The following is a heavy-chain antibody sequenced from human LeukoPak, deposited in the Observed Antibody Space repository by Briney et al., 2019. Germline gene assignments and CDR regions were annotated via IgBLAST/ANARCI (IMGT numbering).Heavy chain of an antibody. CDR2: IYYRGST. J-gene: IGHJ4*02. D-gene: IGHD2-21*02. CDR3: ARVGVRTYCGSGCYSDYFDT. CDR1: GDSFSGSTSD. Sequence: PSETLSLTCSVTGDSFSGSTSDWAWIRQPPGTGLEWIGNIYYRGSTHYSPSLESRVTISVDTSKNQFSLRLSSVTDADTAVYYCARVGVRTYCGSGCYSDYFDTWGQGTLVTVSS. V-gene: IGHV4-39*07.